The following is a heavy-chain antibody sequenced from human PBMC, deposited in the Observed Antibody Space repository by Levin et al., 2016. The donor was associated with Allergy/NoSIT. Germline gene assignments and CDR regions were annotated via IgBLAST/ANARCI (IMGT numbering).Heavy chain of an antibody. CDR2: IIPILGIA. D-gene: IGHD6-13*01. J-gene: IGHJ6*02. CDR1: GYTFTSYG. CDR3: ARDLEQQLVGWGVDV. Sequence: SVKVSCKASGYTFTSYGISWVRQAPGQGLEWMGRIIPILGIANYAQKFQGRVTITADKSTSTAYMELSSLRSEDTAVYYCARDLEQQLVGWGVDVWGQGTTVTVSS. V-gene: IGHV1-69*04.